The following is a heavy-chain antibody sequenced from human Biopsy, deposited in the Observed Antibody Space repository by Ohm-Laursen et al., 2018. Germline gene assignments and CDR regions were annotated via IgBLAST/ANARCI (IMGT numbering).Heavy chain of an antibody. J-gene: IGHJ4*02. D-gene: IGHD6-19*01. V-gene: IGHV1-46*01. CDR3: ARNTGWYGDLYYFDY. CDR2: INPSGSTT. Sequence: SVKVSCNASGYSFTSYYMHWVRQAPGQGLEWMGMINPSGSTTSYPQIFQGRVTMTRDTSKSTVYMELSSLRSAGTAVYFCARNTGWYGDLYYFDYWGQGTLVTVSS. CDR1: GYSFTSYY.